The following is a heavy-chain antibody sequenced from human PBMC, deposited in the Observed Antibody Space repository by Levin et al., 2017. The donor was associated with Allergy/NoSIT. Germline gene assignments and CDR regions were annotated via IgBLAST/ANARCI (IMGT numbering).Heavy chain of an antibody. CDR3: AKAAIAD. CDR1: GFTFSTYG. Sequence: GGSLRLSCTASGFTFSTYGMHWVRQAPGKGLEWVALITSNGDHIFYADSVKGRFTISRDNYKNPLYLQMNRLRAENTAVYYCAKAAIADWGQGTLDTFSS. CDR2: ITSNGDHI. D-gene: IGHD2-21*01. V-gene: IGHV3-30*02. J-gene: IGHJ4*02.